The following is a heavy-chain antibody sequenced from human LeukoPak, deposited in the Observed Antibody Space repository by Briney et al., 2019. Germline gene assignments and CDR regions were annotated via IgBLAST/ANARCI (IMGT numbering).Heavy chain of an antibody. J-gene: IGHJ6*03. V-gene: IGHV3-7*01. CDR2: INQYGSEK. CDR3: ARGNYDFWSAYSYYYYYYMDV. Sequence: GGSLRLSCAASGFTFSTYWMSWVRQAPGKGLEWVANINQYGSEKYYVDSVKGRFTISRDNAKNSLYLQMNSLRAEDTAVYYCARGNYDFWSAYSYYYYYYMDVWGKGTTVTVSS. D-gene: IGHD3-3*01. CDR1: GFTFSTYW.